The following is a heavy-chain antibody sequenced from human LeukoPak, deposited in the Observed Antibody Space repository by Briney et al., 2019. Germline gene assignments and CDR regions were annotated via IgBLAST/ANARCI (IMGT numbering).Heavy chain of an antibody. V-gene: IGHV1-8*02. J-gene: IGHJ4*02. CDR3: ARPTRLWFGELSFTY. CDR1: GYTFTSYG. CDR2: MNPNSGNT. Sequence: ASVKVSCKASGYTFTSYGISWVRQATGQGLEWMGWMNPNSGNTGYAQKFQGRVTMTRNTSISTAYMELSSLRSEDTAVYYCARPTRLWFGELSFTYWGQGTLVTVSS. D-gene: IGHD3-10*01.